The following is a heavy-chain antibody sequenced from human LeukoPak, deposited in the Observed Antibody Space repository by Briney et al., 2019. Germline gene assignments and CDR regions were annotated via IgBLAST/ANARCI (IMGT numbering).Heavy chain of an antibody. Sequence: SETLSLTCAVYGGPFSDYYWSWIRQPPGKGLEWIGEINHSGSTNYNPSLKSRVTISVDTSKNQFSLKLSSVTAADTAVYYCARHGGHYQSDDWGQGTLVTVSS. CDR3: ARHGGHYQSDD. V-gene: IGHV4-34*01. CDR1: GGPFSDYY. D-gene: IGHD2-21*01. CDR2: INHSGST. J-gene: IGHJ4*02.